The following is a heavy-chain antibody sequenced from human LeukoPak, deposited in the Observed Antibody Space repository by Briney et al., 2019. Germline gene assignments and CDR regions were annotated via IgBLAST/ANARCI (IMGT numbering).Heavy chain of an antibody. CDR2: IYYSGST. V-gene: IGHV4-59*01. CDR3: ARASEVDEDAFDI. CDR1: SGSISSYY. Sequence: SETLSLTCTVSSGSISSYYWSWIRQPPGKGLEWIGYIYYSGSTNYNPSLKSRVTISVDTSKNQFSLKLSSVTAADTAVYYCARASEVDEDAFDIWGQGTMVTVSS. J-gene: IGHJ3*02.